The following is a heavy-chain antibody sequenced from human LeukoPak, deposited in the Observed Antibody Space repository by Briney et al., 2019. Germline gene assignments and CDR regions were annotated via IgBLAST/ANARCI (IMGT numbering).Heavy chain of an antibody. J-gene: IGHJ4*02. V-gene: IGHV1-2*02. CDR3: ARGRVAAAVFVF. D-gene: IGHD6-13*01. CDR2: IDPNSGGT. Sequence: ASVKVSCKASGYTFTGYYMHWVRQAPGQGLEWMGCIDPNSGGTNYSQKFQGRVTMTRDTSISTAYVELSRLRSDDTAVYYCARGRVAAAVFVFWGQGTLVTVSS. CDR1: GYTFTGYY.